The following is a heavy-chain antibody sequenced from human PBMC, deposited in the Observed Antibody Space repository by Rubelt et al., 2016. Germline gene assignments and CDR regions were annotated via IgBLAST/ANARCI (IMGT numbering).Heavy chain of an antibody. D-gene: IGHD3-16*01. V-gene: IGHV3-23*01. J-gene: IGHJ3*02. CDR3: AKDMIRGPGAAFDI. Sequence: VRQAPGKGLEWVSSIRASGGSTSYAESVEGRFTISRDNSKNKLYLRMNSLRVEDTAVYYCAKDMIRGPGAAFDIWGQGTMVTVSS. CDR2: IRASGGST.